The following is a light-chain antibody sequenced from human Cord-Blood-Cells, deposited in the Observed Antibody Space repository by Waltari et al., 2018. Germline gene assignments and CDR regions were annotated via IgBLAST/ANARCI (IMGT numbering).Light chain of an antibody. CDR3: QSADSSGTYV. V-gene: IGLV3-25*03. CDR2: KDS. J-gene: IGLJ3*02. CDR1: AVPKQY. Sequence: SYELTQPPSVSVSPGQTARITCSGDAVPKQYAYWYQQKPGQAPVLVIYKDSERPSGIPERFSGSSSGTTVTLTISGVQAEDEADYYCQSADSSGTYVFGGGTKLTVL.